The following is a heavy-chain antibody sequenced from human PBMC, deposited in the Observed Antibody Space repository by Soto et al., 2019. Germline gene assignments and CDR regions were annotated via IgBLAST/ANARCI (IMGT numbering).Heavy chain of an antibody. CDR3: ARDKGAVAGTDPLYYYGMDV. CDR1: GDSVSSNSAA. Sequence: SQTLSLTCAISGDSVSSNSAAWNWIRQSPSRGLEWLGRTYYRSKWYNDYAVSVKSRITINPDTSKNQFSLQLNSVTPEDTAVYYCARDKGAVAGTDPLYYYGMDVWGQGTTVTAP. CDR2: TYYRSKWYN. V-gene: IGHV6-1*01. D-gene: IGHD6-19*01. J-gene: IGHJ6*02.